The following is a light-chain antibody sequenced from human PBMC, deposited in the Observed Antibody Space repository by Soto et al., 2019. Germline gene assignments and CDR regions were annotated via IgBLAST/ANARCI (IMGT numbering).Light chain of an antibody. Sequence: QSVLTQPASVSGSPGQSITISCTGATIDVGSDNLVSWYQQHPGKVPKLMIYEDTKRPSGISHRFSGSKSGNTASLTISGLQAEDEADYYCCSYTGGSVFEFGGGTKLTVL. CDR3: CSYTGGSVFE. J-gene: IGLJ3*02. CDR1: TIDVGSDNL. V-gene: IGLV2-23*01. CDR2: EDT.